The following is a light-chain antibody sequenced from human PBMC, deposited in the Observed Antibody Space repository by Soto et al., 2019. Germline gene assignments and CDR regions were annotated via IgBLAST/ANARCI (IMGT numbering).Light chain of an antibody. Sequence: QSVLTQPASVSGSPGQSITMSCTGTSSDVGGYNYVSWYQQYPGKAPKLMIYEVSNRPSGVSNRFSGSKSGNTASLTISGLQAEDEADYYCSSYTSSSTGVFGGGTKVTVL. V-gene: IGLV2-14*01. CDR2: EVS. CDR3: SSYTSSSTGV. J-gene: IGLJ3*02. CDR1: SSDVGGYNY.